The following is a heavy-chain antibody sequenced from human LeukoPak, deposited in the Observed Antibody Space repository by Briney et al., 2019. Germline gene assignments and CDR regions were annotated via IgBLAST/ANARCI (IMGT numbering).Heavy chain of an antibody. CDR3: ARRGGSNGWGDFDI. D-gene: IGHD6-19*01. Sequence: GGSLRLSCEASGFTFSNNAMNWVRQAPGKGLEWVSSISGSGDYTNYADFVKGRFTISRDNSKNTLYLQMNSLSREDTAVFYCARRGGSNGWGDFDIWGQGTMVTVSS. CDR1: GFTFSNNA. V-gene: IGHV3-23*01. J-gene: IGHJ3*02. CDR2: ISGSGDYT.